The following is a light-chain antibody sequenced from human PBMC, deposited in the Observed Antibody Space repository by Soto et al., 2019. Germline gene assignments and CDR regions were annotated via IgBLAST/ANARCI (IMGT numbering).Light chain of an antibody. CDR3: QQRSNWLIT. CDR2: DAS. Sequence: IVLTQPPATLSLSTGERATLSCRASQSVSSNYLAWYQQKPGQAPRLLIYDASNRATGIPARFSGSGSGTDFTLTISSLEPEDFAVYYCQQRSNWLITFGQGTRLEIK. CDR1: QSVSSNY. J-gene: IGKJ5*01. V-gene: IGKV3-11*01.